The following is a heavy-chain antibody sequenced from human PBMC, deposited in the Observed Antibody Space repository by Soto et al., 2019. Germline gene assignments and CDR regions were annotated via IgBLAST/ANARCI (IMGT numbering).Heavy chain of an antibody. V-gene: IGHV3-7*01. Sequence: SGGSLRLSCAASGFTFSNSWMDWVRQAPGKGLEWVANINQDGSEKHYVDSVKGRFTISRDNAKNSLYLQMSSLTAEDSALYYCSTSLNYWGQGTLVTVSS. CDR1: GFTFSNSW. J-gene: IGHJ4*02. CDR3: STSLNY. CDR2: INQDGSEK.